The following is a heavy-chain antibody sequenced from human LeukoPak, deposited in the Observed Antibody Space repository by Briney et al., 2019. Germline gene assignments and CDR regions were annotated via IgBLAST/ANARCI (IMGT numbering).Heavy chain of an antibody. V-gene: IGHV3-23*01. CDR2: ITGSGVST. D-gene: IGHD5-18*01. Sequence: GSLRLSCAASGFTFGSYAMSWVRQAPGKGLEWVSAITGSGVSTHYADSVKGRFTISRDNSKDSLYLQMGSLRAEDTAVYYCAKDSGYTYGLSPYYFDCWGQGTLVTVSS. CDR3: AKDSGYTYGLSPYYFDC. J-gene: IGHJ4*02. CDR1: GFTFGSYA.